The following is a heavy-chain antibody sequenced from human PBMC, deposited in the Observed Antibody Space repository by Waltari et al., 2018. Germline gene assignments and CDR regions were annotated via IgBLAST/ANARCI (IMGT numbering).Heavy chain of an antibody. D-gene: IGHD3-10*01. CDR2: IYYSGST. CDR3: AREEYYYGSGSYRRGMDV. Sequence: QVQLQESGPGLVKPSATLSLTCTVSGGSISSHYWSWIRQPPGKGLEWIGYIYYSGSTNYNPSLKSRVTISVDTSKNQFSLKLSSVTAADTAVYYCAREEYYYGSGSYRRGMDVWGQGTTVTVSS. V-gene: IGHV4-59*11. CDR1: GGSISSHY. J-gene: IGHJ6*02.